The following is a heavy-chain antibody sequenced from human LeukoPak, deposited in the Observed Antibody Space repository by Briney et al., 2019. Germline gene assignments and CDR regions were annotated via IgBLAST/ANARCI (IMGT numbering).Heavy chain of an antibody. D-gene: IGHD4-17*01. CDR1: GGSISSYY. Sequence: SETLSLTCTVSGGSISSYYWSWIRQPPGEGLEWIGYIYYSGSTNYNPSLKSRVTISVDTSKNQFSLKLSSVTAADTAVYYCARENGDYIFDYWGQGTLVTVSS. CDR3: ARENGDYIFDY. CDR2: IYYSGST. V-gene: IGHV4-59*01. J-gene: IGHJ4*02.